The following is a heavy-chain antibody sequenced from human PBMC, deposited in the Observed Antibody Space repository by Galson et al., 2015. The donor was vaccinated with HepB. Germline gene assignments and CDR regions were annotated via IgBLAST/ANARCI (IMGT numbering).Heavy chain of an antibody. Sequence: SLRLSCAASGFTFSSYGMHWVRQAPGKGLEWVAVISYDGSNKYYADSVKGRFTISRDNSKNTLYLQMNSLRAEDTAVYYCAKDSTVFGTHVWGHGTTVTVYS. V-gene: IGHV3-30*18. CDR1: GFTFSSYG. D-gene: IGHD1-1*01. CDR3: AKDSTVFGTHV. J-gene: IGHJ6*02. CDR2: ISYDGSNK.